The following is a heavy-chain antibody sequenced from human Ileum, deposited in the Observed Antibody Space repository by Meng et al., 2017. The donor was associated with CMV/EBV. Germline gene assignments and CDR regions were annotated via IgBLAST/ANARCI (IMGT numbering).Heavy chain of an antibody. D-gene: IGHD6-25*01. CDR3: ARVPSTAGYFDN. J-gene: IGHJ4*02. CDR2: INTDGSST. V-gene: IGHV3-74*01. Sequence: CAASGFTFSSYWMHWVRQAPGQGLVWVSRINTDGSSTSYADSVRGRFTISRDNAENTLYLQMNSLRAEDTAVYYCARVPSTAGYFDNWGQGTLVTVSS. CDR1: GFTFSSYW.